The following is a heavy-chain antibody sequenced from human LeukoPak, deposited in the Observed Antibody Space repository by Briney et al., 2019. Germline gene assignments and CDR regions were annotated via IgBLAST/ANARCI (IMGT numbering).Heavy chain of an antibody. CDR3: AKALSVGWSFDY. J-gene: IGHJ4*02. CDR2: ISSSGGST. CDR1: GFTFSSYS. V-gene: IGHV3-23*01. D-gene: IGHD6-19*01. Sequence: GGSLRLSCAASGFTFSSYSMTWVRQAPGKGLEWVSIISSSGGSTYYADSVKGRFTISRDNSKNTLYLQMNSLRADDTAVYYCAKALSVGWSFDYWGQGTRVTVSS.